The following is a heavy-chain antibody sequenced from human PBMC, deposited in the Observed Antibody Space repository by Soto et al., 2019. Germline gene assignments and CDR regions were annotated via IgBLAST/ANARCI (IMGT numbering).Heavy chain of an antibody. J-gene: IGHJ4*02. V-gene: IGHV3-23*01. CDR3: ASCDTTSPFSHLRN. D-gene: IGHD2-2*01. CDR1: GFTFSSYA. CDR2: IGESGTPT. Sequence: GGSLRLSCAASGFTFSSYAMKWVRQAPGKGLEWVSLIGESGTPTYYADSVKGRFTISRDNAKNSLYLQMNSLRAEDTALYYCASCDTTSPFSHLRNWGQGSLVTVSS.